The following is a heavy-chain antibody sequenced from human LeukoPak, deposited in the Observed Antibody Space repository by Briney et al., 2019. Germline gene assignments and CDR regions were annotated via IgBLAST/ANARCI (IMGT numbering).Heavy chain of an antibody. J-gene: IGHJ4*02. V-gene: IGHV3-7*01. CDR3: ARAGDAGSVDY. CDR2: TNEEGSDI. D-gene: IGHD5-24*01. Sequence: GGSLRLSCAASGFTFSGYWMSWVRHSPGKGLEWVANTNEEGSDIYYLDSVKGRFTISRDNGKNLLYLQMNSLRAEDTALYYCARAGDAGSVDYWGQGTQVIVSS. CDR1: GFTFSGYW.